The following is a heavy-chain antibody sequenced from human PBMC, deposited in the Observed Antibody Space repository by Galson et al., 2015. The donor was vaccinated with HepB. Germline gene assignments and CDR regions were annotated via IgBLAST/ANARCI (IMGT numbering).Heavy chain of an antibody. CDR2: IWYDGSNK. D-gene: IGHD6-19*01. CDR1: GFTFSSYG. Sequence: SLRLSCAASGFTFSSYGMHWVRQAPGKGLEWVAVIWYDGSNKYYADSVKGRFTISRDNSKNTLYLQMNSLRAEDTAVYYCARDQWPVSRASPDFDYWGQGTLVTVSS. CDR3: ARDQWPVSRASPDFDY. V-gene: IGHV3-33*01. J-gene: IGHJ4*02.